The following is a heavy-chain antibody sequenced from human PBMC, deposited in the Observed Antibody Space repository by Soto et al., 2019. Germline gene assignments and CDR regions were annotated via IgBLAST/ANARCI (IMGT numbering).Heavy chain of an antibody. Sequence: QVQLAQSGAEVKKPGASVKVSCKPSGYTFTRYGISWVRQAPGQGLEWMGGISADNGITSYAQKLQDRVTMTTDTTTSTAYMELRSLRSDDTAVYYCARRGVLPDYWGQGTLVSVSS. D-gene: IGHD3-10*01. CDR3: ARRGVLPDY. V-gene: IGHV1-18*01. CDR2: ISADNGIT. CDR1: GYTFTRYG. J-gene: IGHJ4*02.